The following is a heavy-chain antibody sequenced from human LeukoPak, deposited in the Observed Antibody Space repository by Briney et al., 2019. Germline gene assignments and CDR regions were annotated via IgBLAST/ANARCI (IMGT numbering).Heavy chain of an antibody. D-gene: IGHD2-2*03. V-gene: IGHV4-39*07. CDR2: IYYSGST. CDR1: GGSISSSSYY. Sequence: PSETLSLTCTVSGGSISSSSYYWGWIRQPPGKGLEWIGSIYYSGSTNYNPSLKSRVTISVDTSKNQFSLKLSSVTAADTAVYYCARAHFGYCSSTSCYYEMGHFDYWGQGTLVTVSS. CDR3: ARAHFGYCSSTSCYYEMGHFDY. J-gene: IGHJ4*02.